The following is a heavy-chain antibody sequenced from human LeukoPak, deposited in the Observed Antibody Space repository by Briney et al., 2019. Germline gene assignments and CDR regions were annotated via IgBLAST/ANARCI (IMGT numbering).Heavy chain of an antibody. Sequence: ASVKVSCKPSGYTFISYGITWVRQAPGQGLEWMGWISAYGHTKLARNLKARVTVTIDTSTTTAYMELRSLSSDDTAVYFCARETASGYLGFDFWGQGTLITVSS. J-gene: IGHJ4*02. CDR1: GYTFISYG. D-gene: IGHD3-3*01. CDR2: ISAYGHT. CDR3: ARETASGYLGFDF. V-gene: IGHV1-18*01.